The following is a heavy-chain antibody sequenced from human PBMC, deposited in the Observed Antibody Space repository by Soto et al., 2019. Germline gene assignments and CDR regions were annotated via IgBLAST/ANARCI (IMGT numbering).Heavy chain of an antibody. J-gene: IGHJ6*02. CDR2: IIPILGIA. Sequence: SVKVSCKASGGTFSSYTISWVRQAPGQGLEWMGRIIPILGIANYAQKFQGRVTITADKSTSTAYMELSSLRSEDTAVYYCAREGVATTEFYYYGMDVWGQGTTVTVSS. CDR1: GGTFSSYT. CDR3: AREGVATTEFYYYGMDV. V-gene: IGHV1-69*04. D-gene: IGHD5-12*01.